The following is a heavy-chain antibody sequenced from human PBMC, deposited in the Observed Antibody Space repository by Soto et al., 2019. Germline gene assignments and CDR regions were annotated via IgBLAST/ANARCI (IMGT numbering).Heavy chain of an antibody. D-gene: IGHD5-18*01. Sequence: EVQLVESGGGLVQPGGSLRLSRAVSGFTVRSNYMSWVRQAPGKGLEWVSIIYSGGSTYYADSVKGRFTISRDNSKNTLYLQMNSLRAEDTAVYYCAGIRPPLYWGQGTLVTVSS. J-gene: IGHJ4*02. V-gene: IGHV3-66*01. CDR1: GFTVRSNY. CDR3: AGIRPPLY. CDR2: IYSGGST.